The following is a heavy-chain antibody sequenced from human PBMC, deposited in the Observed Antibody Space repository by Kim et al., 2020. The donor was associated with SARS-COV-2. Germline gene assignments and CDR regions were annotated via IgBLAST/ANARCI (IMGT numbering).Heavy chain of an antibody. CDR2: IKQDGSEK. D-gene: IGHD4-17*01. Sequence: GGSLRLSCAASGFTFSNYWMNWVRQAPGKGLEWVANIKQDGSEKYYVDSVKGRFIMSRDNAKNSLYLKMHSLRAEDTAVYYCARARAYGDYPEAVFDIWGQGTMVTVSS. CDR3: ARARAYGDYPEAVFDI. V-gene: IGHV3-7*03. J-gene: IGHJ3*02. CDR1: GFTFSNYW.